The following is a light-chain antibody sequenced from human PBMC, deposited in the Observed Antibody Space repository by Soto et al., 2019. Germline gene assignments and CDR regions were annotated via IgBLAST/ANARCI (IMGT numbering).Light chain of an antibody. CDR1: QSVSSSY. CDR3: QQYGT. CDR2: GAS. J-gene: IGKJ3*01. Sequence: DIVLTQSPGTLSLSPGERATLSCRASQSVSSSYLPWYQQTPGQAPRLLIYGASSRPTGIPDRFSGSGSGTDISLISSRQMPKYFAEYYCQQYGTFGPGTKVDIK. V-gene: IGKV3-20*01.